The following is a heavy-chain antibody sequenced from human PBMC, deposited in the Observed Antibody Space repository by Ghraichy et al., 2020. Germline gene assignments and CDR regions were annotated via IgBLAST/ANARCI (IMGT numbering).Heavy chain of an antibody. CDR1: GFTSSDHY. J-gene: IGHJ4*02. D-gene: IGHD1-26*01. Sequence: GGSLRLSCAVSGFTSSDHYLDWVRQAPGKGLEWVGRTKNKANSYTTEYAASVKGRFTISRDDSKNSMYLQMSSLKTEDTAVYYCARWRSGSADYWGQGTLVTFSS. CDR2: TKNKANSYTT. CDR3: ARWRSGSADY. V-gene: IGHV3-72*01.